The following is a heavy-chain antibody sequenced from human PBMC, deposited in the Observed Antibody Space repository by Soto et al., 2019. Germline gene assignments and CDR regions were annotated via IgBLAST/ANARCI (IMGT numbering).Heavy chain of an antibody. V-gene: IGHV3-30-3*01. J-gene: IGHJ6*02. CDR3: ARGYSSGWPRKTPLKYYYYGMDV. CDR2: ISYDGSNK. CDR1: GFTFSSYA. Sequence: GGSLRLSCAASGFTFSSYAMHWVRQAPGKGLEWVAVISYDGSNKYYADSVKGRFTISRDNSKNTLYLQMNSLRAEDTAVYYCARGYSSGWPRKTPLKYYYYGMDVWGQGTTVTVSS. D-gene: IGHD6-19*01.